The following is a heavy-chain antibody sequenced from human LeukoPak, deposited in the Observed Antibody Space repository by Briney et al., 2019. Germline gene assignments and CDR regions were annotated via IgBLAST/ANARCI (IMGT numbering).Heavy chain of an antibody. V-gene: IGHV4-59*01. D-gene: IGHD6-13*01. CDR2: FYYSGST. CDR1: GGSISSYY. J-gene: IGHJ3*02. Sequence: PSETLSLTCTVSGGSISSYYWSWIRQPPGKGLEWSGYFYYSGSTNYNPSLKSRVTISVDTYNNQFSLKLSSVTAADTAVYYCARDLKQQLVLGAFDIWGQGTMVTVSS. CDR3: ARDLKQQLVLGAFDI.